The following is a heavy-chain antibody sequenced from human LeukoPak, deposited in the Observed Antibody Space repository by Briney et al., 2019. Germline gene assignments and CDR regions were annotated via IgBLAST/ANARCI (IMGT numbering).Heavy chain of an antibody. D-gene: IGHD1-1*01. V-gene: IGHV4-38-2*02. Sequence: PSETLSLTCTVSGYSISSGYYWGWIRQPPGKGLEWIGSIYHSGSTYYNPSLKSRATISVDTSKNQFSLKLSSVTAADTAVYYCARALGNDLYYYYYYMDVWGKGTTVTVSS. CDR2: IYHSGST. CDR3: ARALGNDLYYYYYYMDV. J-gene: IGHJ6*03. CDR1: GYSISSGYY.